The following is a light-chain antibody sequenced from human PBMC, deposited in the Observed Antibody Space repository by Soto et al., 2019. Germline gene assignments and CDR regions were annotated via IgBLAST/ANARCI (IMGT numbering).Light chain of an antibody. V-gene: IGLV1-44*01. Sequence: QSALTQLPSASGTPGQRDTISCSGSSSNIGSNTVNWYQQLPGTAPKLLIYSNNQRPSGVPDRFSGSKSGTSASLAISGLQSEDEADYYCAAWDDSLNGYVFGTGTKVTVL. CDR1: SSNIGSNT. CDR3: AAWDDSLNGYV. CDR2: SNN. J-gene: IGLJ1*01.